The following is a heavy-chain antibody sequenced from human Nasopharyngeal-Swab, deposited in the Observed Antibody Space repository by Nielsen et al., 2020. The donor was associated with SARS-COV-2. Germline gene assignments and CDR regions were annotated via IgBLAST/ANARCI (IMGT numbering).Heavy chain of an antibody. Sequence: GGSLRLSCTASGFTFGDYAMSWFRQTPGKGLEWVGFIRSKAYGGTTEYAASVKGRFTISRDDSKSIAYLQMNSLKTEDTAVYYCTRETPYSSGWYGFDYWGQGTLVTVSS. CDR3: TRETPYSSGWYGFDY. CDR2: IRSKAYGGTT. V-gene: IGHV3-49*03. J-gene: IGHJ4*02. CDR1: GFTFGDYA. D-gene: IGHD6-19*01.